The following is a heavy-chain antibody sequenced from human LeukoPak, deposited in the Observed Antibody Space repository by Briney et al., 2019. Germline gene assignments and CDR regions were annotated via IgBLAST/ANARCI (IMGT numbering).Heavy chain of an antibody. CDR3: ARGEVGAAPLDY. D-gene: IGHD1-26*01. V-gene: IGHV3-74*01. CDR1: GFTFSSYW. J-gene: IGHJ4*02. CDR2: INSDGSST. Sequence: GGSLRLSCAASGFTFSSYWMHWVRQAPGKGLVWVSRINSDGSSTSYADSVKGRFTISRDNAKDTLYLQMNSLRAEDAAVYYCARGEVGAAPLDYWGQGTLVTVSS.